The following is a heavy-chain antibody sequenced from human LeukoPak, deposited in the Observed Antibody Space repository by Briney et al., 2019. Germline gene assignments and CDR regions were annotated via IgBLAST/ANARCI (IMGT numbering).Heavy chain of an antibody. CDR1: GFIFSTSE. D-gene: IGHD2-2*03. CDR2: ISGGGTTI. J-gene: IGHJ4*02. CDR3: ARDATPQYLTGWIFFDL. Sequence: GGSLRLSCAASGFIFSTSEMNWARQAPGKGLEWVSYISGGGTTIKYADSVRGRFTISRDNAKNSLYLQMDSLRDEDTAVYYCARDATPQYLTGWIFFDLWGQGTLVTVSS. V-gene: IGHV3-48*03.